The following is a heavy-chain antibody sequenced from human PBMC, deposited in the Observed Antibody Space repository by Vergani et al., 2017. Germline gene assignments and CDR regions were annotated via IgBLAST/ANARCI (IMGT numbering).Heavy chain of an antibody. Sequence: EVQLVESGGGLVQPGRSLRLSCAASGFTFDDYAMHWVRQAPGKGLEWVSGISWNSGTLGYGDSVKGRFTISSDNAKNSLNLQMNSLRTEDTALYYCAKVSAPETYGGEAFDIWGQGTMVTVSS. CDR3: AKVSAPETYGGEAFDI. CDR1: GFTFDDYA. CDR2: ISWNSGTL. V-gene: IGHV3-9*01. J-gene: IGHJ3*02. D-gene: IGHD3-10*01.